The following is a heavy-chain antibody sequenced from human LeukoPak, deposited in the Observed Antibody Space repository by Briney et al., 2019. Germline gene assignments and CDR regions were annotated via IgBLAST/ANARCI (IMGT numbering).Heavy chain of an antibody. CDR1: GFTFTNYA. D-gene: IGHD2-2*01. V-gene: IGHV3-30-3*01. CDR3: VKSFYASPPAGMDV. J-gene: IGHJ6*02. Sequence: GGSLRLSCAASGFTFTNYAIHWVRQAPGKGLEWLAVVSSDETTKFYADSVKGQFTISRDNAKSSLYLQMNSLRVEDTALYYCVKSFYASPPAGMDVWGQGTTVTVSS. CDR2: VSSDETTK.